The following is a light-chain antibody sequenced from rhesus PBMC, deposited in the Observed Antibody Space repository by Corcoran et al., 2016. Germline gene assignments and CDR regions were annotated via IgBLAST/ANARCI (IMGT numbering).Light chain of an antibody. CDR2: YAN. CDR1: QGISSY. Sequence: DIQISQSPSSLSAPVGDRVTITCRASQGISSYLNWYPQKPGKAPKLLIYYANSLASGVPSILSCSGSGKDYTLTISSLPPEDFATYSCRQGYRNPFPFGPGTKLDIK. V-gene: IGKV1-32*02. CDR3: RQGYRNPFP. J-gene: IGKJ3*01.